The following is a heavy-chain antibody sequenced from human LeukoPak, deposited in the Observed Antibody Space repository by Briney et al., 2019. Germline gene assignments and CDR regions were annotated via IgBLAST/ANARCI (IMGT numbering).Heavy chain of an antibody. CDR3: ARESIAGGFDY. J-gene: IGHJ4*02. V-gene: IGHV3-21*01. Sequence: GGPLRLSCAASGFTFSSYSMNWVRQAPGKGLEWVSSISSSSSYIYYADSVKGRFTISRDNAKNSLYLQMNSLRAEDTAVYYCARESIAGGFDYWGQGTLVTVSS. CDR2: ISSSSSYI. D-gene: IGHD6-13*01. CDR1: GFTFSSYS.